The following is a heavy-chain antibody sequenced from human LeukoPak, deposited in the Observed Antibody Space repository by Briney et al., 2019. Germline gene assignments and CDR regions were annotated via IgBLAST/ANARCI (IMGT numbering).Heavy chain of an antibody. CDR3: ARVTWFPGTSYYYMDV. CDR2: IYSNGDT. V-gene: IGHV4-61*02. D-gene: IGHD1-1*01. Sequence: SETLSLTCTVSGVYITNGLYFWNWIRQPAGKGLEWIGRIYSNGDTNYNPSLKSRVTISVDTSKKEFSLKLSSVTAADTAVYYCARVTWFPGTSYYYMDVWGKGTTVTVSS. CDR1: GVYITNGLYF. J-gene: IGHJ6*03.